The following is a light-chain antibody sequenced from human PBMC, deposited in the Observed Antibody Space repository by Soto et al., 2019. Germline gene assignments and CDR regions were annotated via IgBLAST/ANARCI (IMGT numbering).Light chain of an antibody. CDR3: QQYCVSPWT. V-gene: IGKV3-20*01. CDR2: GAS. Sequence: EVVLTQSPGTLSLSPGERATLSCRASQSVGSTYVAWYQRRPGQAPRLLIYGASSRATGIPDRFSGSGSGTDFTLTISRLEPEDSAVYYCQQYCVSPWTFGQGTKVEIK. CDR1: QSVGSTY. J-gene: IGKJ1*01.